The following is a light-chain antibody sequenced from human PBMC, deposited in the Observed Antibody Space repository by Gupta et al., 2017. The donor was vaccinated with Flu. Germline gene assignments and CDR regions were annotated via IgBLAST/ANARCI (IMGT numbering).Light chain of an antibody. V-gene: IGKV1-33*01. Sequence: PSSLSASVGDRLTSSCQASQDITNYLNWYQKKPGKAPKLLIYDASNLETGVPSRFSGSGSGTDFTFSISNLQPEDVATYYCQQDDSLPFTFGGGTKVEIK. CDR1: QDITNY. J-gene: IGKJ4*01. CDR3: QQDDSLPFT. CDR2: DAS.